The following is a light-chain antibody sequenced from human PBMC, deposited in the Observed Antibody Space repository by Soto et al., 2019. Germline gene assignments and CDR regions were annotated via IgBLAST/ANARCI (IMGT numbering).Light chain of an antibody. CDR1: QDISVY. CDR3: QKFNTAPLT. J-gene: IGKJ5*01. V-gene: IGKV1-27*01. Sequence: DIQMTQSPSSLSASVGDRVTITCRASQDISVYLAWYQQKPGKVPNLLIYSASTLQSRVPSRFSVSGSGTDFTLSISSLQPEDAATYYCQKFNTAPLTFGQGTRLEIK. CDR2: SAS.